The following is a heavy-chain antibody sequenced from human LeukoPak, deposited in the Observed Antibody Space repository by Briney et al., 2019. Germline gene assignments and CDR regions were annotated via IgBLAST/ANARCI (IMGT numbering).Heavy chain of an antibody. CDR1: GGSISSYY. CDR3: ARQAVAGTYFDY. V-gene: IGHV4-59*08. D-gene: IGHD6-19*01. J-gene: IGHJ4*02. Sequence: NPSETLSLTCAVPGGSISSYYWSWIRQPPGRQPPGKGLEWIGYISYSGSTNYNPSLKSRVTISIDTSRRQFSLKLSSVTAADTAVYYCARQAVAGTYFDYWGQGTLVTVSS. CDR2: ISYSGST.